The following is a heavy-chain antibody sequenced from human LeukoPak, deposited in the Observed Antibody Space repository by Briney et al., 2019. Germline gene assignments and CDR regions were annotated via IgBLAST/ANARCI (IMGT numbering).Heavy chain of an antibody. Sequence: PSETLSLTCAVYGGSFSGYYWSWVRQPPGKGLEWSGEINHSGSTNYNPSLKSRVTISVDTSKNQFSLKLSSVTAADTAVYYCARARGHTRGYGSGSYYPRDYYYYGMDVWGQGTTVTVSS. CDR3: ARARGHTRGYGSGSYYPRDYYYYGMDV. V-gene: IGHV4-34*01. D-gene: IGHD3-10*01. CDR1: GGSFSGYY. CDR2: INHSGST. J-gene: IGHJ6*02.